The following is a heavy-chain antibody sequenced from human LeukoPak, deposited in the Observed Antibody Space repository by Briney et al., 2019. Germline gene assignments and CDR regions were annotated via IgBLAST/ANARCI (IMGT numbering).Heavy chain of an antibody. V-gene: IGHV4-59*01. Sequence: SETLSLTCTVSGGSISSYYWSWIRQPPGKGLEWIGYIYYSGSTNYNPSLKSRVTISVDTSKNQFSLKLSSVTAADTAVYYCARSDGYGLIGIWGQGTMVTVSS. D-gene: IGHD3-10*01. J-gene: IGHJ3*02. CDR3: ARSDGYGLIGI. CDR2: IYYSGST. CDR1: GGSISSYY.